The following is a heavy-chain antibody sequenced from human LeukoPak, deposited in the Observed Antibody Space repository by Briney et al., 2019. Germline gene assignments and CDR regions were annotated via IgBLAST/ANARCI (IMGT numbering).Heavy chain of an antibody. CDR3: ASKAGIAVAGLFDY. Sequence: ASVKVSCKASGHTFTGYYMHWVRQAPGQGLEWMGWINPNSGGTNYAQKFQGRVTMTRDTSISTAYMELSRLRSDDTAVYYCASKAGIAVAGLFDYWGQGTLVTVSS. CDR1: GHTFTGYY. J-gene: IGHJ4*02. CDR2: INPNSGGT. D-gene: IGHD6-19*01. V-gene: IGHV1-2*02.